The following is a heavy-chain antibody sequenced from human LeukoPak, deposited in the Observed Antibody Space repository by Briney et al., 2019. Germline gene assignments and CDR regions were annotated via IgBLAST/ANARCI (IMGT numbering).Heavy chain of an antibody. J-gene: IGHJ6*04. Sequence: GRSLRLSCAASGFTFSSYAMHWVRQAPGKGLEWVAVISYDGSNKYYADSVKGRFTISRDNSKNTLYLQMNSLRAKDTAVYYCARDLTMVREYYYYGMDVWGKGTTVTVSS. V-gene: IGHV3-30*04. CDR2: ISYDGSNK. CDR3: ARDLTMVREYYYYGMDV. D-gene: IGHD3-10*01. CDR1: GFTFSSYA.